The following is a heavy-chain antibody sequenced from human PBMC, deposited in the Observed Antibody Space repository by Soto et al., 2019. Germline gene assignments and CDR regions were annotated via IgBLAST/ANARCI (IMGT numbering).Heavy chain of an antibody. CDR1: GFTVGSDS. CDR3: ARHYSAMGV. Sequence: EVQLVETGGDLIQPGGSLRLSCAASGFTVGSDSMTWVRQALGKGLEWISIIYSDNNTDYADSVKGRFSISRDTSKNILYLQMNSLRAEDTAEYYCARHYSAMGVWGQGTTVTVSS. V-gene: IGHV3-53*02. J-gene: IGHJ6*02. CDR2: IYSDNNT.